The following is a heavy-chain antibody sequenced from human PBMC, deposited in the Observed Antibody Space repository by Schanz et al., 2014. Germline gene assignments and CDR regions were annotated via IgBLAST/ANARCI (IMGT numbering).Heavy chain of an antibody. V-gene: IGHV3-74*01. CDR2: INSVGSNT. J-gene: IGHJ5*02. CDR3: ARPALWFGDNCFDP. CDR1: GFTFSSHW. Sequence: EVQLVQSGGGLVQPGGSLRLSCAASGFTFSSHWMHWVRQDPGKGLVWVARINSVGSNTDYADSVTGRFTISRDNAKNTLYLQMNTLRAEDTAVYYCARPALWFGDNCFDPWGQGTLVTVPS. D-gene: IGHD3-10*01.